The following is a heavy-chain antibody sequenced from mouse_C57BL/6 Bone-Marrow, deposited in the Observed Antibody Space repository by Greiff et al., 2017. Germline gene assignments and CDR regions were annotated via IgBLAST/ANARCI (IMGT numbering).Heavy chain of an antibody. Sequence: VKLQESGAELAKPGASVKLSCKASGYTFTSYWMHWVKQRPGQGLEWIGYIYPSGGYTKYNQKFKDKATLTADKSSSTAYMQLSSLTYEDSAVXYCARSPMYYYGSRDAMDYWGQGTSVTVSS. CDR1: GYTFTSYW. J-gene: IGHJ4*01. D-gene: IGHD1-1*01. V-gene: IGHV1-7*01. CDR2: IYPSGGYT. CDR3: ARSPMYYYGSRDAMDY.